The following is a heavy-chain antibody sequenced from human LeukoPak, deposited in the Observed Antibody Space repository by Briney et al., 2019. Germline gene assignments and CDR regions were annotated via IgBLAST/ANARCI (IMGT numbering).Heavy chain of an antibody. CDR1: GFTFGSYG. D-gene: IGHD1-26*01. Sequence: PGGSLRLSCAASGFTFGSYGMHWVRQAPGKGLEWVAFIRYDGSNKYYADSVKGRFTISRDNAKNSLYLQMNSLRAEDTAVYYCARVSGVGATRMDFDYWGQGTLVTVSS. CDR2: IRYDGSNK. J-gene: IGHJ4*02. V-gene: IGHV3-30*02. CDR3: ARVSGVGATRMDFDY.